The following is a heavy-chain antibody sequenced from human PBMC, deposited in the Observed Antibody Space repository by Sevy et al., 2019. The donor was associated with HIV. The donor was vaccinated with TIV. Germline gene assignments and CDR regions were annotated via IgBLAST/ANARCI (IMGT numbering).Heavy chain of an antibody. V-gene: IGHV4-39*07. J-gene: IGHJ5*02. CDR3: ARSPPIVVVPGAPSWFDH. D-gene: IGHD2-2*01. CDR2: INHSGST. CDR1: GGSISSSSYY. Sequence: SETLSLTCTVSGGSISSSSYYWGWIRQPPGKGLEWIGEINHSGSTNYNPSLKSRVTISVDTSKNQFSLKLSSVTAADTAVYYCARSPPIVVVPGAPSWFDHWGQGTLVTVSS.